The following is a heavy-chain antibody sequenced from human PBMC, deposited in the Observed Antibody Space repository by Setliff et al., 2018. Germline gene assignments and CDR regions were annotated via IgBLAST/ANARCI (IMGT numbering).Heavy chain of an antibody. Sequence: ASVKVSCKASGYTFTSYGISWVRQAPGQGLAWMGWISAYNGNTNYAQKLQGRVTMTTDTSTSTAYMELRSMRSDDTAVYYCARDLHRISTQTPFDYWGQGTLVTV. CDR2: ISAYNGNT. CDR3: ARDLHRISTQTPFDY. J-gene: IGHJ4*02. D-gene: IGHD1-20*01. V-gene: IGHV1-18*01. CDR1: GYTFTSYG.